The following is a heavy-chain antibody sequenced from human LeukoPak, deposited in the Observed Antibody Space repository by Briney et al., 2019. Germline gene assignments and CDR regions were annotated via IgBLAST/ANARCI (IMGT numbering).Heavy chain of an antibody. D-gene: IGHD5-18*01. CDR3: ARARSSYGYGDAFDI. CDR1: GFPVSINS. V-gene: IGHV3-53*05. J-gene: IGHJ3*02. CDR2: IYSGGNT. Sequence: GGSLRLSCTVSGFPVSINSMSWVRQAPGKGLEWVSFIYSGGNTHYSDSVKGRFTISRDNSKNTLYLQMNSLRAEDTAVYYCARARSSYGYGDAFDIWGQGTMVTVSS.